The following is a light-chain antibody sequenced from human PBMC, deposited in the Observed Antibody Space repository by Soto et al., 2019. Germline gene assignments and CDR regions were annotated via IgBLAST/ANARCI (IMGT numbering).Light chain of an antibody. CDR2: EVN. CDR3: SSSAGSNNIVV. Sequence: QSALTQPPSASGSPGQSVTISCTGTSSDVGGYNSVSWYQHHPGKAPKLMIYEVNKRPSGVPDRFSGSKSGNTASLTVSGLQTEDEADYYCSSSAGSNNIVVFGGGTKLTVL. V-gene: IGLV2-8*01. CDR1: SSDVGGYNS. J-gene: IGLJ2*01.